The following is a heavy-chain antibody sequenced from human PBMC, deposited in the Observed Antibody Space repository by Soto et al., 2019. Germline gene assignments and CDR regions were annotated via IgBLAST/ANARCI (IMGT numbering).Heavy chain of an antibody. CDR3: AKDPNALYDFWSGYPNYFDY. Sequence: EVQLLESGGGLVQPGGSLRLSCAASGFTFSSYAMSWVRQAPGKGLEWVSAISGSGGSTYYADSVKGRFTISRDNSKNTLYLQMNSLRAEDTAVYYCAKDPNALYDFWSGYPNYFDYWGQGTLVTVSS. D-gene: IGHD3-3*01. J-gene: IGHJ4*02. CDR2: ISGSGGST. V-gene: IGHV3-23*01. CDR1: GFTFSSYA.